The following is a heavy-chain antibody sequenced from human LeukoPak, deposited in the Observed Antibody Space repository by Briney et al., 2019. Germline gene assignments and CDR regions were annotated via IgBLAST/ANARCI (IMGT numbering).Heavy chain of an antibody. CDR1: GGSISSGSYY. CDR3: ARDHRSLRWTNDRWYFDL. Sequence: PSETLSLTCTVSGGSISSGSYYWSWIRQPAGKGLEWIGRIYTSGSTNYNPSLKSRVTISVDTSKNQFSLKLSSVTAADTAVYYCARDHRSLRWTNDRWYFDLWGRGTLVTVSS. V-gene: IGHV4-61*02. J-gene: IGHJ2*01. D-gene: IGHD2-8*01. CDR2: IYTSGST.